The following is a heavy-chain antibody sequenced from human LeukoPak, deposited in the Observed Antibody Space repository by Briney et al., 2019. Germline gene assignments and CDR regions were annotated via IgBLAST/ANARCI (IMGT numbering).Heavy chain of an antibody. J-gene: IGHJ3*02. V-gene: IGHV4-30-4*01. D-gene: IGHD2-15*01. CDR1: GGSISSGDYY. CDR2: IYYSGTT. Sequence: SETLSLTCTVSGGSISSGDYYWSWIRQPPGKGLEWIEYIYYSGTTYYNPSLKSRVTISVDTSKNQLSLKLTSVTAADTAVYYCARDRSDSAFDIWGQGTTVTVSS. CDR3: ARDRSDSAFDI.